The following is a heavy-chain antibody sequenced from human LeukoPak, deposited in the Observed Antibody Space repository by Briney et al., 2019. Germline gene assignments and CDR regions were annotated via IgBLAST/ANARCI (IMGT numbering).Heavy chain of an antibody. V-gene: IGHV3-48*04. CDR2: ISSSSTI. CDR3: ARDQRDYDILTGYRQLDY. J-gene: IGHJ4*02. CDR1: GFTFSSYS. Sequence: PGGSLRLSCAASGFTFSSYSMNWVRQAPGKGLEWVSYISSSSTIYYADSVKGRFTISRDNAKNSLYLQMNSLRAEDTAVYYCARDQRDYDILTGYRQLDYWGQGTLVTVSS. D-gene: IGHD3-9*01.